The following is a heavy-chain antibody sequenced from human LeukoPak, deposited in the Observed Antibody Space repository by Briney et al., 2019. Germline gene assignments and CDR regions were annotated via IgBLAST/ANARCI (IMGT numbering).Heavy chain of an antibody. CDR2: IYTSGST. CDR1: GGSISSGSYY. CDR3: ARDYSSSWYPHRRYFDY. Sequence: NSSETLSLTCTVSGGSISSGSYYWSWIRQPAGKGLEWIGRIYTSGSTNYNPSLKSRVTISVDTSKNQFSLKLSSVTAADTAVYYCARDYSSSWYPHRRYFDYWGQGTLVTVSS. D-gene: IGHD6-13*01. J-gene: IGHJ4*02. V-gene: IGHV4-61*02.